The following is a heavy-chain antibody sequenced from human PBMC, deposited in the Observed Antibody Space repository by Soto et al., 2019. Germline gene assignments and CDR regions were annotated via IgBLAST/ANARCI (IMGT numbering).Heavy chain of an antibody. J-gene: IGHJ4*02. CDR3: ARVFYYYDSSGYYYFDY. Sequence: PSETLSLTCTVSGGSISSYYWSWIRQPAGKGLEWIGRIYTSGSTNYNPSLKCRVTMSVDTSKNQFSLKLSSVTAADTAVYYCARVFYYYDSSGYYYFDYWGQGTPVTVSS. V-gene: IGHV4-4*07. D-gene: IGHD3-22*01. CDR1: GGSISSYY. CDR2: IYTSGST.